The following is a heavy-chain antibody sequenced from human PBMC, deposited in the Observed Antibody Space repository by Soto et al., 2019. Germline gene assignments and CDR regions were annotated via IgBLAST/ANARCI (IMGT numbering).Heavy chain of an antibody. CDR3: AKVSLKIVVVADAFDI. J-gene: IGHJ3*02. CDR2: ISYDGSNK. D-gene: IGHD3-22*01. Sequence: SGGSLRLSCAASGFTFSSYGMHWVRQAPGKGLEWVAVISYDGSNKYYADSVKGRFTISRDNSKNTLYLQMNSLRAEDTAVYYCAKVSLKIVVVADAFDIWGQGTMVTVSS. V-gene: IGHV3-30*18. CDR1: GFTFSSYG.